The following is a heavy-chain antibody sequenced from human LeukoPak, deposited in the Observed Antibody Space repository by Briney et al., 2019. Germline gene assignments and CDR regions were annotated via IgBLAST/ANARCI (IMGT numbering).Heavy chain of an antibody. CDR3: ARRRNWLDP. V-gene: IGHV4-59*08. CDR2: IYYSET. Sequence: SETLSLTCTVSGGSVSGYYWTWVRQPPGKGLEWIGYIYYSETNYNPSPKSRVNISLDPSKNQLSLKLTSVTAADTAVYYCARRRNWLDPWGQGTLVTVSS. J-gene: IGHJ5*02. CDR1: GGSVSGYY.